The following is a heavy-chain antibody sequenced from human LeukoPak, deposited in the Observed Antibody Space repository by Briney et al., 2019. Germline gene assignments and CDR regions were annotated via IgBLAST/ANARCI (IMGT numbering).Heavy chain of an antibody. CDR2: IYPGDSDT. V-gene: IGHV5-51*01. CDR3: ARLAGRVDTVMKGYYFDY. CDR1: GYSFTRYW. Sequence: GESLKISCKGSGYSFTRYWIGWVRQMPGKGLEWMGIIYPGDSDTRYSPSFQGQVTISADKSISTAYLQWSSLKVSDTAMYYCARLAGRVDTVMKGYYFDYWGQGALVTVSS. J-gene: IGHJ4*02. D-gene: IGHD5-18*01.